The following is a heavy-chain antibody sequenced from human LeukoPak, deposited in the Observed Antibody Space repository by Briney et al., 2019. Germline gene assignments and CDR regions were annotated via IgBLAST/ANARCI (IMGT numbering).Heavy chain of an antibody. CDR2: IYHSGST. V-gene: IGHV4-4*02. J-gene: IGHJ5*02. Sequence: SGTLSLTCAVSGGSISSSNWWSWVRQPPGKGLEWIGEIYHSGSTNYNPSLKSRVTISVDKSKNQFSLKLSSVTAADAAVYYCARVAGIAVAGGWFDPWGQGTLVTVSS. CDR1: GGSISSSNW. CDR3: ARVAGIAVAGGWFDP. D-gene: IGHD6-19*01.